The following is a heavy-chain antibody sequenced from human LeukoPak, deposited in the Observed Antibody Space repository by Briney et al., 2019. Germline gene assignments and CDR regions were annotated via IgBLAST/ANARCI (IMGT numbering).Heavy chain of an antibody. CDR3: AKVGGRDGYNHDAFDI. CDR2: ISYDGSNK. CDR1: GLPFSSYG. D-gene: IGHD5-24*01. V-gene: IGHV3-30*18. Sequence: PGGSLRLSCAASGLPFSSYGIHWVRQAPGKGLEWAATISYDGSNKYYADSVKGRFTISRDNSKNTLYLQMNSLRAEDTAVYYCAKVGGRDGYNHDAFDIWGQGTMVTVSS. J-gene: IGHJ3*02.